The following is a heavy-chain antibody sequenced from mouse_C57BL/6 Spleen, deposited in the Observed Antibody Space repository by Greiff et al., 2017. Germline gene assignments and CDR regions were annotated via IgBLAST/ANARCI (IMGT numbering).Heavy chain of an antibody. Sequence: EVQRVESEGGLVQPGSSMKLSCTASGFTFSDYYMAWVRQVPEKGLEWVANINYDGSSTYYLDSLKSRFIISRDNAKNILYLQMSSLKSEDTATYYCARIYYGNYYAMDYWGQGTSVTVSS. V-gene: IGHV5-16*01. CDR2: INYDGSST. CDR1: GFTFSDYY. D-gene: IGHD2-1*01. J-gene: IGHJ4*01. CDR3: ARIYYGNYYAMDY.